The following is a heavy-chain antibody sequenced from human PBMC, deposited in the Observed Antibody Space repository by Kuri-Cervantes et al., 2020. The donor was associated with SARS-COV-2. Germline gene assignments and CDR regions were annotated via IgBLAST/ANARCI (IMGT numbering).Heavy chain of an antibody. CDR3: ASESDYYGSGTQSNNWFDP. Sequence: SVKVSCKASGGTFSSYAISWVRQAPGQGLEWMGGIIPIFGTANYAQKFQGRVTITADESTSTAYMELSSLRSEDTAVYYCASESDYYGSGTQSNNWFDPWGQGTLVTVSS. CDR1: GGTFSSYA. V-gene: IGHV1-69*13. D-gene: IGHD3-10*01. CDR2: IIPIFGTA. J-gene: IGHJ5*02.